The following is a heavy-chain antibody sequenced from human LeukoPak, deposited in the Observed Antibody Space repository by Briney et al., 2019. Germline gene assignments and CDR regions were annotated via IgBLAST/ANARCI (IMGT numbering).Heavy chain of an antibody. CDR3: VSPRYFDL. J-gene: IGHJ2*01. Sequence: ASETLSLTCTVSGGSISSSTYYWGWIRQPPGKGLEWIGNIFYSGTYYNPSLQSRVTISVDTSKNQFSLKLSSVTAADTAVYYCVSPRYFDLWGRGTLVTVSS. CDR1: GGSISSSTYY. CDR2: IFYSGT. V-gene: IGHV4-39*01.